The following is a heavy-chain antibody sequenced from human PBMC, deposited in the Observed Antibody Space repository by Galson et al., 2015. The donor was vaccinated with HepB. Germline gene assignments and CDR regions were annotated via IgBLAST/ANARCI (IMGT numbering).Heavy chain of an antibody. Sequence: ALVKPTQTLTLTCTFSGFSLSTSGVGVGWIRQPPGKALEWLALIYWDDDKRYSPSLKSRLTITKDTSKNQVVLTMTNMDPVDTATYYCAHSFGASGPGGFGYYFDYWGQGTLVTVSS. CDR1: GFSLSTSGVG. CDR3: AHSFGASGPGGFGYYFDY. V-gene: IGHV2-5*02. D-gene: IGHD3-3*01. CDR2: IYWDDDK. J-gene: IGHJ4*02.